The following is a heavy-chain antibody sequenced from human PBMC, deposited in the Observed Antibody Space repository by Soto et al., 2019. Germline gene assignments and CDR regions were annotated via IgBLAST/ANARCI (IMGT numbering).Heavy chain of an antibody. CDR1: GFTFTSYA. V-gene: IGHV3-23*01. J-gene: IGHJ4*02. Sequence: GGSLRLFCAASGFTFTSYAMTWVRQGPGKGLEWVSSIGTTTGDLLYADSVKGRFTISRDNSRNTLYLQMNSLRNDDTAIYYGAKRSPSGTYYFDYWGQGALVTVSS. CDR2: IGTTTGDL. CDR3: AKRSPSGTYYFDY. D-gene: IGHD1-26*01.